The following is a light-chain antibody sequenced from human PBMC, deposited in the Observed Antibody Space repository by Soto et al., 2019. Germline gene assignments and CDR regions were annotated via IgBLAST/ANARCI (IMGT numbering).Light chain of an antibody. CDR1: QGISNY. Sequence: IQITPAPASPSASLKIRSAITCLASQGISNYLAWYQQKPGKVPKLLIYDASSLESGVPSRFSGSGSGTEFTLTISSLQPDDFATYYCQQYNSYSITFGQGTRLEIK. CDR2: DAS. V-gene: IGKV1-13*02. CDR3: QQYNSYSIT. J-gene: IGKJ5*01.